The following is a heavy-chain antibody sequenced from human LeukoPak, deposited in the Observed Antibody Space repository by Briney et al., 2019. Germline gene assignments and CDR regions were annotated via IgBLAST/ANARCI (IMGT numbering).Heavy chain of an antibody. J-gene: IGHJ4*02. D-gene: IGHD2-21*02. Sequence: GASVKVSCKASGYTFTSYYMHWVRQAPGQGLEWMGIINPSGGSTSYAQKFQGRVTMTRDTSTSTVYMELSSLRSEDTAVYYCARLTAGDGPGDYYFDYWGQGTLVTVSS. V-gene: IGHV1-46*01. CDR2: INPSGGST. CDR1: GYTFTSYY. CDR3: ARLTAGDGPGDYYFDY.